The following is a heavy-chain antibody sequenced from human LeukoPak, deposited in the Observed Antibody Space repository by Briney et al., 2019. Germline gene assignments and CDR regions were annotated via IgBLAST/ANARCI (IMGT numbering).Heavy chain of an antibody. D-gene: IGHD3-10*01. V-gene: IGHV3-48*01. Sequence: GGSLRLSCAASGFAFSSYSMNWVRQAPGKGLEWVSYISTSSSTINYAGSVKGRFTISRDNAKNSLYLQMNSLRVEDTAVYYCANHRGIWGQGTMVTVSS. CDR1: GFAFSSYS. J-gene: IGHJ3*02. CDR3: ANHRGI. CDR2: ISTSSSTI.